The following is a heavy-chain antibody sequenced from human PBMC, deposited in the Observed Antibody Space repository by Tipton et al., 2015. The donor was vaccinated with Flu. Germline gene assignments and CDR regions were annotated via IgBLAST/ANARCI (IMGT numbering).Heavy chain of an antibody. CDR3: ARDYMVRGVISPLYYYYGMDV. CDR2: INPNSGGT. D-gene: IGHD3-10*01. J-gene: IGHJ6*02. V-gene: IGHV1-2*02. CDR1: GYTFTGYY. Sequence: QLVQSGAEVKKPGASVKVSCKASGYTFTGYYMHWVRQAPGQGLEWMGWINPNSGGTNYAQKFQGRVTMTRDTSISTAYMELSRLRSDDTAVYYCARDYMVRGVISPLYYYYGMDVWGQGTTVTVSS.